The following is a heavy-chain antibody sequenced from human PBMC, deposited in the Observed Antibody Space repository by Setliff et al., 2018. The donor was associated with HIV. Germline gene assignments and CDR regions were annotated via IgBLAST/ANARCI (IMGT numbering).Heavy chain of an antibody. J-gene: IGHJ4*02. Sequence: LRLSCVVSGFSVTTAAMAWVRQAPGKGLDWVSVIYAGGTTKYADSVTGRFTFSRDDSKNTFFLQMNSLKTTDTGTYYCATYARTSYGLDDWGQGTEVTVSS. V-gene: IGHV3-53*01. CDR1: GFSVTTAA. D-gene: IGHD3-10*02. CDR2: IYAGGTT. CDR3: ATYARTSYGLDD.